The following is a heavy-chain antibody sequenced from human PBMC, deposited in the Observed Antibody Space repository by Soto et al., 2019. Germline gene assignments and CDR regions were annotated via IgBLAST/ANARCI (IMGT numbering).Heavy chain of an antibody. D-gene: IGHD3-16*01. CDR3: AREGASSYASRQFDN. Sequence: SETLSLTCTVSGGSMFSYYWSWIRQPAGKGLEWIARIYGSGGTNYNPSLKSRVTMSLDTSKNKFSLRLTSVTAADTAVYYCAREGASSYASRQFDNWGQGTLVTVSS. CDR1: GGSMFSYY. CDR2: IYGSGGT. V-gene: IGHV4-4*07. J-gene: IGHJ4*02.